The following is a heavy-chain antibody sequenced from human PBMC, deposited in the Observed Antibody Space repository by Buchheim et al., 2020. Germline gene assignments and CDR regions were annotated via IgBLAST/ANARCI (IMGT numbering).Heavy chain of an antibody. Sequence: QVQLQQWGAGLLKPSETLSLTWAIYGGSSSGFFWSWIRQPPGKGPEWIGEINDNGFTNYNPSLKSRVSISLDTSKKQFSLKVNSVTAADSALYYCARGRNYLVKVPGDRGPTFDFWGQGIL. D-gene: IGHD2/OR15-2a*01. CDR3: ARGRNYLVKVPGDRGPTFDF. J-gene: IGHJ4*03. V-gene: IGHV4-34*02. CDR2: INDNGFT. CDR1: GGSSSGFF.